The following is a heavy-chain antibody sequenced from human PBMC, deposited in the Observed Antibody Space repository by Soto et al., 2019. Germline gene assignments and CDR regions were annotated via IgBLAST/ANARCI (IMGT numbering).Heavy chain of an antibody. D-gene: IGHD1-1*01. Sequence: QVHLVQPGAEVKKPGASVKVSCKGSGYTFTSYGITWVRQAPGQGLEWMGWISAHNGNTNYAQKFQGRVTVTTDTSTSTAYMELRSLRADDTAVYYCARGRYGDYWGQGALVTVSS. CDR1: GYTFTSYG. J-gene: IGHJ4*02. V-gene: IGHV1-18*01. CDR3: ARGRYGDY. CDR2: ISAHNGNT.